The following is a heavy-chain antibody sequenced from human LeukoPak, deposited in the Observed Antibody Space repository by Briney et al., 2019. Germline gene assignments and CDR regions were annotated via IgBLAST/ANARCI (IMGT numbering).Heavy chain of an antibody. CDR2: IKEDGSEK. CDR1: GFTFSSYG. Sequence: GGSLRLSCAASGFTFSSYGMSWVRQAPGKGLKWVANIKEDGSEKYYVDSVKGRFTISRDNAKNSLFLEMNSLRAEDTALYYCAREEPVAILSHWGQGTLVTVSS. CDR3: AREEPVAILSH. J-gene: IGHJ4*02. D-gene: IGHD2-2*01. V-gene: IGHV3-7*01.